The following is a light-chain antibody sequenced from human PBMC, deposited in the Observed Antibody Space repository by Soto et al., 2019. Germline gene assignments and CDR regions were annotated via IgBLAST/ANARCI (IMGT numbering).Light chain of an antibody. Sequence: EIVLTQSPATLSLSPGERATLSCRASQSVNSNYLAWYQQHPGQPPRLLIYDTSTRATGVPARFSGSRSGPEFTLAIASLQPDDFATYYCQQYKDYTYTFGQGTKVDIK. J-gene: IGKJ1*01. CDR2: DTS. V-gene: IGKV3D-7*01. CDR3: QQYKDYTYT. CDR1: QSVNSNY.